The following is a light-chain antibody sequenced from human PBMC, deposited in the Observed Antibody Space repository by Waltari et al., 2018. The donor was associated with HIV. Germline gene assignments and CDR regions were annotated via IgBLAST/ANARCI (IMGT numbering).Light chain of an antibody. J-gene: IGKJ1*01. CDR1: LGVGGY. CDR3: QQLRT. Sequence: DIQLTQSPSFLSASAGDRVIITCRASLGVGGYGAWYQQKPGKAPKLLIYGTSILQGGAPSRFTGRGSGIEFTLPINSLQPEDSATYYCQQLRTFGQGTNVEIK. CDR2: GTS. V-gene: IGKV1-9*01.